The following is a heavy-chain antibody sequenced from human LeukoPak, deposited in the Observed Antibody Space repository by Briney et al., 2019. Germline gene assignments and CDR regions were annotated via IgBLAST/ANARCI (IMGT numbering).Heavy chain of an antibody. CDR1: GYTFTSYD. J-gene: IGHJ4*02. Sequence: GASVKVSCKASGYTFTSYDINWVRQAPGQGLEWMGWMNPNSGNTGYAQKFQGRVTMTRNASISTAYMELSSLRSEDTAVYYCARGQGEILTGYYEFDYWGQGTLVTVSS. V-gene: IGHV1-8*01. CDR2: MNPNSGNT. CDR3: ARGQGEILTGYYEFDY. D-gene: IGHD3-9*01.